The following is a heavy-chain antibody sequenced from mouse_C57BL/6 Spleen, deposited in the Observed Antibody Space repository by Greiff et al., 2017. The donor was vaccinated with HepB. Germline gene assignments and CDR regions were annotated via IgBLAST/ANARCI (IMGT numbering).Heavy chain of an antibody. V-gene: IGHV1-69*01. Sequence: QVQLQQPGAELVMPGASVKLSCKASGYTFTSYWMHWVKQRPGQGLEWIGEIDPSDSYTNYNQKFKGKSTLTVDKSSSTAYMQLSSLTSEDSAVYYCARRELPWYFNVGGTGTTVTVSS. J-gene: IGHJ1*03. CDR2: IDPSDSYT. CDR1: GYTFTSYW. D-gene: IGHD2-1*01. CDR3: ARRELPWYFNV.